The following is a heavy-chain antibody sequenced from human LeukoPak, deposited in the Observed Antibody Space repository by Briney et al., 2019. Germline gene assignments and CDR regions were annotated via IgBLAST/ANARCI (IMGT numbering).Heavy chain of an antibody. CDR3: ARDRPALYYDFWSGTLDY. V-gene: IGHV3-48*01. CDR1: GFTFSSHS. Sequence: PGGSLRLSCAASGFTFSSHSMNWVRQAPGKGLEWVSYISSSSSTIYYADSVKGRFTISRDNAKNSLYLQMNSLRAEDTAVYYCARDRPALYYDFWSGTLDYWGQGTLVTVSS. J-gene: IGHJ4*02. D-gene: IGHD3-3*01. CDR2: ISSSSSTI.